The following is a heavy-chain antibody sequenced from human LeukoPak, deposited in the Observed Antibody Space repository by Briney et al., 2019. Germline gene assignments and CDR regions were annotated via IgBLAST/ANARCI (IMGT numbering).Heavy chain of an antibody. CDR3: ASQRGYTAMGIFDY. J-gene: IGHJ4*02. D-gene: IGHD5-18*01. V-gene: IGHV4-39*01. CDR1: GGSISSSSYF. CDR2: IYYSGTT. Sequence: KPSETLSLTCTVSGGSISSSSYFWGWTRQPPGKGMEWIGSIYYSGTTSHNPSLKSRVTISADTSKNEFSLKLSSVTAADTAVYYCASQRGYTAMGIFDYWGQGTLVTVSS.